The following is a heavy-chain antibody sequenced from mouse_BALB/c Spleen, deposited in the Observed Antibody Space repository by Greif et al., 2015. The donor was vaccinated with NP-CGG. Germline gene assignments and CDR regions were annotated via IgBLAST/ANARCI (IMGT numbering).Heavy chain of an antibody. Sequence: LVESGAELVKPGASVKLSCKASGYTFTSYWMHWVKQRPGQGLEWIGEINPSNGRTNYNEKFKSKATLTVDKSSSTACMQLSSLTSEDSAVYYCAIYDGYYYYAMDYWGQGTSVTVSS. CDR3: AIYDGYYYYAMDY. D-gene: IGHD2-3*01. CDR2: INPSNGRT. V-gene: IGHV1S81*02. J-gene: IGHJ4*01. CDR1: GYTFTSYW.